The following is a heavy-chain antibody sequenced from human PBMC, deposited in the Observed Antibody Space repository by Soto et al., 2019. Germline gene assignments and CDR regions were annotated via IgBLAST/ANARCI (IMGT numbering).Heavy chain of an antibody. CDR1: GGSIISSSYY. V-gene: IGHV4-39*01. D-gene: IGHD5-12*01. CDR2: IYYNGST. J-gene: IGHJ6*02. Sequence: PSETLSLTCTVSGGSIISSSYYWGWIRQPPGKGLEWIGGIYYNGSTYCNPSLKSRVNISVDSSKNQLSLRLSSVTAADTVLYYCARVHRATDYYYYGMDVWGQGTTVTVSS. CDR3: ARVHRATDYYYYGMDV.